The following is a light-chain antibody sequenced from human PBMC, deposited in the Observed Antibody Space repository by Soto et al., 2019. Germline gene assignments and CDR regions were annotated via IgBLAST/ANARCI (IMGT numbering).Light chain of an antibody. CDR3: SSDTSSSTPLYV. CDR1: SSDVGGRNI. CDR2: AVR. J-gene: IGLJ1*01. V-gene: IGLV2-14*01. Sequence: QSALTQPASVSGSPGQSITISCTGTSSDVGGRNIVSCYQQHPVKAPKVMIYAVRHRPSGVSNSFSSSKSGNPAYLTISDLQAYDEADYDCSSDTSSSTPLYVFGTGNKLTVL.